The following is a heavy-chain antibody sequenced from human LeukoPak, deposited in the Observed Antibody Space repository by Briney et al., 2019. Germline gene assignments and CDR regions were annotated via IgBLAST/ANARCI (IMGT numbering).Heavy chain of an antibody. CDR3: ARAIYDSSGYYSDY. V-gene: IGHV4-30-4*01. J-gene: IGHJ4*02. CDR1: GGSISSGDYY. D-gene: IGHD3-22*01. Sequence: SETLSLTCTVSGGSISSGDYYWSWIRQPPGKGLEWIGYIYHSGSTYYNPSLKSRVTISVDTSKNQFSLKLSSVTAADTAVYYCARAIYDSSGYYSDYWGQGTLVTVSS. CDR2: IYHSGST.